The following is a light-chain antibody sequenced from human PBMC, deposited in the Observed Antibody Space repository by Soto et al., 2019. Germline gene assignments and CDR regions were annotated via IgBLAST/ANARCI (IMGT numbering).Light chain of an antibody. CDR2: EVS. CDR1: SSDVGFYNY. Sequence: QSALTQPASVSGSPGQSITISCTGTSSDVGFYNYVSWYQQHPGKAPKLMIYEVSNRPSGVSNRFSGSKSGNTASLTISGLQAEDEADYYCSSYTSGSTLDVFGTGTKVTVL. V-gene: IGLV2-14*01. J-gene: IGLJ1*01. CDR3: SSYTSGSTLDV.